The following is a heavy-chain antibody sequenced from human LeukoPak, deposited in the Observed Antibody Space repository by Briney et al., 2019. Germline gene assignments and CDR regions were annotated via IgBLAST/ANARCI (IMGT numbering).Heavy chain of an antibody. D-gene: IGHD2/OR15-2a*01. CDR2: IKSKTYGGTT. Sequence: PGGSLRLSCAASGFTFNNAWMSEVRQAPGKGLEWISRIKSKTYGGTTEYAAPVKGRFTISRDDSESTLFLQMDSLTTEDTAVYYCTRDHFAWGRGTLVTVSS. CDR3: TRDHFA. V-gene: IGHV3-15*01. J-gene: IGHJ5*02. CDR1: GFTFNNAW.